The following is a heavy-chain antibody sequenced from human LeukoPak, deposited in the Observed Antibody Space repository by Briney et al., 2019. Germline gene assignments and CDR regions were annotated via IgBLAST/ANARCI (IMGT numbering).Heavy chain of an antibody. CDR2: IKQDESEK. CDR1: GFNFNSYW. V-gene: IGHV3-7*01. J-gene: IGHJ4*02. D-gene: IGHD4-11*01. CDR3: AREIVQAYSDYKSYFDS. Sequence: GGSLRLSCAASGFNFNSYWMTWVRQAPGKGLEWVANIKQDESEKNYVDSVKGRFTISRDNAKDSLYLQMNSLRAEDTAVYYCAREIVQAYSDYKSYFDSWGQGALVTVSS.